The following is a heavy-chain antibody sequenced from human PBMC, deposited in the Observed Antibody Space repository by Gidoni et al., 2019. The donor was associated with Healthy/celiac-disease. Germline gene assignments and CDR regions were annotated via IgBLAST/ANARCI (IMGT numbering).Heavy chain of an antibody. CDR1: GGSFSGYY. J-gene: IGHJ6*02. V-gene: IGHV4-34*01. Sequence: QVQLQQWGAGLLKPSETLSLTCAVYGGSFSGYYWSWIRQPPGKGLEWIGEINHSGSTNYNPSLKSRVTISVDTSKNQFARKLSSVTAADTAVYYCARGGQLAPYYYYYYGMDVWGQGTTVTVSS. CDR3: ARGGQLAPYYYYYYGMDV. D-gene: IGHD6-6*01. CDR2: INHSGST.